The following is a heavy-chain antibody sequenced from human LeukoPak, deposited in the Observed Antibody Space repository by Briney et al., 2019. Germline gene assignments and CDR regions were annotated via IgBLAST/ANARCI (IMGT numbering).Heavy chain of an antibody. V-gene: IGHV1-2*02. CDR1: GYTFTGYY. CDR2: INPNSGGT. Sequence: ASVKVSCKASGYTFTGYYMHWVRQAPGQGLEWMGWINPNSGGTNYAQKFQGRVTMTRDTSISTAYMELSRLRSDDTAVYYCARSIVVVPAAMNYWGQGTLVTIYS. D-gene: IGHD2-2*01. J-gene: IGHJ4*02. CDR3: ARSIVVVPAAMNY.